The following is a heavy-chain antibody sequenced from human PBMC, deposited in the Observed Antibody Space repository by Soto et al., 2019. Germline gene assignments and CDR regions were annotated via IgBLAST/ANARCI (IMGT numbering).Heavy chain of an antibody. V-gene: IGHV1-69*01. J-gene: IGHJ5*02. D-gene: IGHD6-19*01. Sequence: QVQLVQSGAEVKKPGSSVTVSCKASGDTFNNYTFNWVRQASGHGLEWMGGIMPFFGTANYAQKFQDRLTISADELTRTAYMELRSLRSEDTAVYFCARGVAVAGTTPLRFDLWGQGTLVTVS. CDR1: GDTFNNYT. CDR2: IMPFFGTA. CDR3: ARGVAVAGTTPLRFDL.